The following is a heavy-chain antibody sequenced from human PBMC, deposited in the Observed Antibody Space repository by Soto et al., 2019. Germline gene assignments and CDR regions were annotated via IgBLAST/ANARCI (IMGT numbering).Heavy chain of an antibody. Sequence: QVQLQESGPGLVKPSQTLSLTCTVSGGSISSGGYYWSWIRQHPGKGLEWIGYIYYSGSTYYNPSLQSRATISVDTSKNQCSLKLSSVTAADTAVYYCARGGDVVVPAAMGGLGWFDPWGQGTLVTVSS. D-gene: IGHD2-2*01. CDR3: ARGGDVVVPAAMGGLGWFDP. V-gene: IGHV4-31*03. J-gene: IGHJ5*02. CDR2: IYYSGST. CDR1: GGSISSGGYY.